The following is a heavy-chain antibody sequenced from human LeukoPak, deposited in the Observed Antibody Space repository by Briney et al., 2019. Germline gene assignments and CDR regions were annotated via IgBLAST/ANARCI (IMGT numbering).Heavy chain of an antibody. V-gene: IGHV1-18*01. CDR3: ARALTITMVRGSPPNWFDP. J-gene: IGHJ5*02. CDR2: ISAYNGNT. CDR1: GYTFTSYG. Sequence: ASVKVSCKASGYTFTSYGISWVRQAPGQGLEWMGWISAYNGNTNYAQKLQGRVTMTTDTSTSTAYMELRSLRSEDTAVYYCARALTITMVRGSPPNWFDPWGQGTLVTVSS. D-gene: IGHD3-10*01.